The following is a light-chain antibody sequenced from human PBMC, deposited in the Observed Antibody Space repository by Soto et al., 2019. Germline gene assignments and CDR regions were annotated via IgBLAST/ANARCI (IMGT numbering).Light chain of an antibody. Sequence: GWTQYTGTLSLSPGERVTLSCRAIQSVTSSYIAWYQQKSGQAPRLLLYGASSRATGIPDRFRGSGSGTDFTLTISSLQSEDFAVYYCQQYNTWPPSTFGQRRLLEI. CDR3: QQYNTWPPST. CDR2: GAS. J-gene: IGKJ5*01. V-gene: IGKV3-20*01. CDR1: QSVTSSY.